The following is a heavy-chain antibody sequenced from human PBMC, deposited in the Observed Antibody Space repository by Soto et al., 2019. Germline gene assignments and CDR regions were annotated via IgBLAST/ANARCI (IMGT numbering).Heavy chain of an antibody. D-gene: IGHD2-2*01. V-gene: IGHV3-23*01. J-gene: IGHJ4*02. Sequence: GGSLRLSCAASGFTFNNYAMGWVRQASGKGLEWVSAITGSGGDTYSADSVKGRFTISRDNSKNTLYLQMNSLRAEDTAIYYCAKLGSSSWSPHYYFDYWGQGTLVTVSP. CDR3: AKLGSSSWSPHYYFDY. CDR1: GFTFNNYA. CDR2: ITGSGGDT.